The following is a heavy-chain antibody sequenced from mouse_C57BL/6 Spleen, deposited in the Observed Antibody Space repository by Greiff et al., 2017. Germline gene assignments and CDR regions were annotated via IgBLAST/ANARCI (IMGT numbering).Heavy chain of an antibody. J-gene: IGHJ1*03. Sequence: QVQLQQPGAELVKPGASVKVSCKASGYTFTSYWMHWVKQRPGHGLEWIGRIHPSDSDTNYNQKFKGKATWTVDKSSRPSYMKHSSLTSEDSAVYYCSIGAVGATYWYFDVWGTGTTVTVSS. V-gene: IGHV1-74*01. CDR3: SIGAVGATYWYFDV. CDR1: GYTFTSYW. CDR2: IHPSDSDT. D-gene: IGHD1-1*01.